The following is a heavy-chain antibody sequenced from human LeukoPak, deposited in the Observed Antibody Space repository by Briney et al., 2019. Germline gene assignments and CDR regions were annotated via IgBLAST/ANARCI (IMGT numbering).Heavy chain of an antibody. Sequence: VSVKVSCKASGYTFTSNAMHWVRQAPGQRLEWMGWINAGNGNTKYSQEFQGRVTMTTDTSTSTAYMELRSLRSDDTAVYYCARAAPYAPLAPIFYWGQGTLVTVSS. V-gene: IGHV1-3*01. D-gene: IGHD3-3*01. CDR2: INAGNGNT. CDR1: GYTFTSNA. CDR3: ARAAPYAPLAPIFY. J-gene: IGHJ4*02.